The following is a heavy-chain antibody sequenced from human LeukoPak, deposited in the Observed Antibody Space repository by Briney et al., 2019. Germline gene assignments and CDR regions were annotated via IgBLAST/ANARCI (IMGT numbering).Heavy chain of an antibody. Sequence: PEGSLRLSCAASGFAFNSYTIKWVRQAPGKGLEWVSAITSRGTHIYNADSVKGRFTISRDNAENSAYLQMSSLRAEDTAVYYCARVAQGATTENYYYYYMDVWGKGTTVTVSS. D-gene: IGHD4-11*01. CDR3: ARVAQGATTENYYYYYMDV. J-gene: IGHJ6*03. CDR2: ITSRGTHI. CDR1: GFAFNSYT. V-gene: IGHV3-21*01.